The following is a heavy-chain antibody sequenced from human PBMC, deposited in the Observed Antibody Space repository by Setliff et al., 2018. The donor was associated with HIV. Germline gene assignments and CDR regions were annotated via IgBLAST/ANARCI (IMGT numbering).Heavy chain of an antibody. Sequence: KTSETLSLTCAVYGGSFSGYYWSWIRQPPGKGLEWIGYIHHSGSAHYNPSLKSRVTISIDTSKNQFSLRLSSVTAADTAVYYCVHSLLGAPMVDYWGQGTLVTV. CDR2: IHHSGSA. CDR1: GGSFSGYY. D-gene: IGHD3-16*01. J-gene: IGHJ4*02. V-gene: IGHV4-34*01. CDR3: VHSLLGAPMVDY.